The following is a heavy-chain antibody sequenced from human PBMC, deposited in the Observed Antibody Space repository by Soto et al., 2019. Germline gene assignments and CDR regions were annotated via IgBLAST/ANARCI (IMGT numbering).Heavy chain of an antibody. V-gene: IGHV4-31*03. CDR3: ARLAKEENPKVGSWYFFDY. Sequence: PSETLSLTCSVSGGSISSGGYFYSWIRQHPGQGLEWIGSIYYSGRIYYNASLQSRLSMSVDTSKNHFSLKLTSVTAADTAVYFCARLAKEENPKVGSWYFFDYWGQGVMVTVSS. D-gene: IGHD1-26*01. J-gene: IGHJ4*02. CDR2: IYYSGRI. CDR1: GGSISSGGYF.